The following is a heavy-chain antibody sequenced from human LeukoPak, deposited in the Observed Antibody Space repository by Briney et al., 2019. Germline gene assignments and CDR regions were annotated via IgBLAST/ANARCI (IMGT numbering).Heavy chain of an antibody. D-gene: IGHD1-1*01. J-gene: IGHJ4*02. CDR2: INPNSGGT. CDR3: ARVGATGTTSPFDY. Sequence: ASVKVSCKTSGYTFTGYYMHWVRQAPGQGLEWMGWINPNSGGTHYAQKFQGRVTMTRDTSISTAYMELSRLRSDDTAVYYCARVGATGTTSPFDYWGQGTLVTVSS. V-gene: IGHV1-2*02. CDR1: GYTFTGYY.